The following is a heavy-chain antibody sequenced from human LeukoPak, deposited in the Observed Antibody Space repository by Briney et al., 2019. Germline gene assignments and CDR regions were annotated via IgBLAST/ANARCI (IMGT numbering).Heavy chain of an antibody. Sequence: TSETLSLTCAVSGGSISSSNWWNWVRQPPGKGLEWIGEISHSGSTNYNPSLKSRVTISVDKSKNQFSLKLSSVTAADTAVYYCARQGRGSSSYMEEFDYWGQGTLVTVSS. J-gene: IGHJ4*02. V-gene: IGHV4-4*02. CDR1: GGSISSSNW. CDR3: ARQGRGSSSYMEEFDY. D-gene: IGHD6-13*01. CDR2: ISHSGST.